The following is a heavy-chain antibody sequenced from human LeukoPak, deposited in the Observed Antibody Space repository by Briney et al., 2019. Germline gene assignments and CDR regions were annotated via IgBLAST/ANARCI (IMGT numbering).Heavy chain of an antibody. CDR1: GFTVSSNY. CDR2: IKEDGEI. V-gene: IGHV3-7*01. J-gene: IGHJ4*02. D-gene: IGHD2-21*01. Sequence: GGSLRLSCAASGFTVSSNYMSWVRQAPGKGLEWVATIKEDGEIYYVDSVKGRFTISRDNAKNSLYLQMNSLRAEDTAVYYCARGVGGADYWGQGTLVTVSS. CDR3: ARGVGGADY.